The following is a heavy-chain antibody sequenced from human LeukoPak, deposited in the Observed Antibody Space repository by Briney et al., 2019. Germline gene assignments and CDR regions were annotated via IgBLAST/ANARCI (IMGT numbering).Heavy chain of an antibody. D-gene: IGHD2-2*01. Sequence: ASVKVSCKASGYTFSSYGISWVRQAPGQGLEWMGWISAYNGNTNYAPKLQGRVTMTADTSTSTAYMELRSLRSDDTAVYYCATQYCSSTTCDPYWVDYWGQGTLVTVPS. CDR3: ATQYCSSTTCDPYWVDY. CDR1: GYTFSSYG. J-gene: IGHJ4*02. V-gene: IGHV1-18*01. CDR2: ISAYNGNT.